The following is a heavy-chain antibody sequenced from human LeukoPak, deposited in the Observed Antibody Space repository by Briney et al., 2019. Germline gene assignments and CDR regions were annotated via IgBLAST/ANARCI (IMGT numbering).Heavy chain of an antibody. CDR2: IYYSGST. CDR3: AARSTSQYYYYGMDV. D-gene: IGHD2-2*01. J-gene: IGHJ6*02. CDR1: GGSISSYY. V-gene: IGHV4-59*08. Sequence: SETLSLTCTVSGGSISSYYCNWIRQPPGKGLEWIGYIYYSGSTNYNPSLKSRVTISVDTSKNQFSLKLSSVTAADTAVYYCAARSTSQYYYYGMDVWGQGTTVTVSS.